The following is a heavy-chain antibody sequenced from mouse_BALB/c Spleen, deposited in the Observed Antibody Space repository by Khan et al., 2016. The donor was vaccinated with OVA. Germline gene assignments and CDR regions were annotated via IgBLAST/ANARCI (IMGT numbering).Heavy chain of an antibody. Sequence: QVRLQQSGAELARPGASVKLSCKASGYTFTDYNINWMRQRTGQGLEWIGEIYPGSDNTYYNERFKGKATLTVDKSSSTAYMHLSSLTSEDSAVYYGTREWGAWFPYWGQGTLVTVSA. J-gene: IGHJ3*01. CDR2: IYPGSDNT. V-gene: IGHV1-77*01. CDR1: GYTFTDYN. CDR3: TREWGAWFPY.